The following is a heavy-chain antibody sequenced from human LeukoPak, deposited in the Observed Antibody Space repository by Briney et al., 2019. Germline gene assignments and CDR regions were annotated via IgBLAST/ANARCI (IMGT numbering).Heavy chain of an antibody. CDR1: GITLSNYG. J-gene: IGHJ4*02. V-gene: IGHV3-23*01. CDR3: AKRGIVIRAVIIIGFHKEAYYFDY. Sequence: GGSLRLSCVVSGITLSNYGMSWVRQAPGKGLEWVSGISERGGSTNYADSVKGRFIISRDTSKNTVYLKMNSLRVEDTAVYFCAKRGIVIRAVIIIGFHKEAYYFDYWGQGILVTVSS. CDR2: ISERGGST. D-gene: IGHD3-10*01.